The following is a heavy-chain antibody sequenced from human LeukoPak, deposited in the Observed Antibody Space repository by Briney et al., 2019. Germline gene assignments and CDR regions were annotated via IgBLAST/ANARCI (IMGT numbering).Heavy chain of an antibody. D-gene: IGHD1-26*01. CDR2: IHYDGSNN. Sequence: GGSLRLSCAASGFTFSSYAMHWVRQAPGKGLEGVAFIHYDGSNNYYADSVKGRFTISRDNSKNTLYLQMNSLRAEDTAVYYCARDESGSYRYLDYWGQGTLVTVSS. CDR1: GFTFSSYA. V-gene: IGHV3-30*02. CDR3: ARDESGSYRYLDY. J-gene: IGHJ4*02.